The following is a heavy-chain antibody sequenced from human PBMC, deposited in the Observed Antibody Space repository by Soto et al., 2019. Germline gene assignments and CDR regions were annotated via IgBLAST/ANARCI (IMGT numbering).Heavy chain of an antibody. CDR2: FIPVYRTL. CDR3: ATGVICIGYFTVDS. J-gene: IGHJ5*01. D-gene: IGHD3-3*01. V-gene: IGHV1-69*01. Sequence: QVLLVQSGAEVKKPGSSVKISCKASGGSFRNSAINWVRQTPGQRLEWLGGFIPVYRTLNYAQKFQGRVTIIADASTGTAYMRLNSLASNDSAVYYCATGVICIGYFTVDSWGHGTRVTVSS. CDR1: GGSFRNSA.